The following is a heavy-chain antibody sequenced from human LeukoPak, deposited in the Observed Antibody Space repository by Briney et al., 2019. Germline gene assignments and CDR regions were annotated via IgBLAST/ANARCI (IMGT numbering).Heavy chain of an antibody. J-gene: IGHJ4*02. D-gene: IGHD5-18*01. V-gene: IGHV3-30-3*01. CDR1: GFTFSSYA. Sequence: QPGRSLRVSCAASGFTFSSYAMHWVRQAPGKGLEWVAVISYDGSNKYYADSVKGRFTISRDNSKNTLYLQMNSLRAEDTAVYYCAREPQTQYSYGYFDYWGQGTLVTVSS. CDR2: ISYDGSNK. CDR3: AREPQTQYSYGYFDY.